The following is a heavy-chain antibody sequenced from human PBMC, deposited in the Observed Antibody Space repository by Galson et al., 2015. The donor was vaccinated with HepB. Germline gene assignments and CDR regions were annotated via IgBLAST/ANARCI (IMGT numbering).Heavy chain of an antibody. D-gene: IGHD3-3*01. Sequence: SLRLSCAASGFTFSTYAMSWVRQAPGKGLEWVSTISVSGGTTYYADSVKGQFTISRDNSKDTLFLQMNSLSADDTAVYYCAKDLGEWSNYYQYYYYYYYMDVWGKGTTVTVSS. J-gene: IGHJ6*03. CDR2: ISVSGGTT. CDR3: AKDLGEWSNYYQYYYYYYYMDV. CDR1: GFTFSTYA. V-gene: IGHV3-23*01.